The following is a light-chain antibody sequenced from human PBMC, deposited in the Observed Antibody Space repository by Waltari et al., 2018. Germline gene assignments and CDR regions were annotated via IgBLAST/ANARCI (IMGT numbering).Light chain of an antibody. CDR2: LGS. CDR1: QSLLHSNGYND. Sequence: DIVMTQSPLSLHVTPGEQASISCRSSQSLLHSNGYNDLDWYLQKPGQSPQVLIYLGSNRASGVTDRFSGSGSGTDFTLKISRVEAEDVGVYYCMQALQTPFTFGQGTKLEIK. V-gene: IGKV2-28*01. CDR3: MQALQTPFT. J-gene: IGKJ2*01.